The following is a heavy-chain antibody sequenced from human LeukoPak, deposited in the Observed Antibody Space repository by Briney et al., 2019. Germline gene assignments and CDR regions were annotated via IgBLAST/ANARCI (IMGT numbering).Heavy chain of an antibody. D-gene: IGHD4-11*01. CDR3: ARVYAHDYTKSEDY. J-gene: IGHJ4*02. CDR2: IKQDGSEK. Sequence: TGGSLRLSCAASGFTFSSYWMSWVRQAPGKGLEWVANIKQDGSEKYYVDSVKGRFTISRDNAKNSLYLQMNSLRAEDTAVYYCARVYAHDYTKSEDYWGQGTLVTVSS. V-gene: IGHV3-7*01. CDR1: GFTFSSYW.